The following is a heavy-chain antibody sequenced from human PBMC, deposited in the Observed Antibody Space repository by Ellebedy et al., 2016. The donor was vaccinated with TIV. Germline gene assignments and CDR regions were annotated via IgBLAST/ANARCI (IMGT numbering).Heavy chain of an antibody. V-gene: IGHV3-48*02. J-gene: IGHJ4*02. CDR3: ARDRGITGTGAFDY. CDR2: ISAGATSI. Sequence: GESLKISCTASGFPFSNYGMNWVRQAPGKGLEWVAYISAGATSIYYGDSVRGRFTVSRDNAKNSLSLQMHSLRDEDTAVYCCARDRGITGTGAFDYWGQGTLVTVSS. CDR1: GFPFSNYG. D-gene: IGHD1-20*01.